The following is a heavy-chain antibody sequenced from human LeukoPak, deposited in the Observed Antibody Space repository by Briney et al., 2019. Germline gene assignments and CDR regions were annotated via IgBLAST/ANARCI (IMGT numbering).Heavy chain of an antibody. CDR2: IKNDGSRT. J-gene: IGHJ4*02. V-gene: IGHV3-74*01. CDR3: ARGSGWFDY. D-gene: IGHD6-19*01. Sequence: PGGSLRLSCAASGFTCSSYWMHWVRQAPGKGLVWVSRIKNDGSRTSYADSVKGRFTISRDNAKNSLYLQMNSLRAEDMAVYYCARGSGWFDYWGQGTLVTVSS. CDR1: GFTCSSYW.